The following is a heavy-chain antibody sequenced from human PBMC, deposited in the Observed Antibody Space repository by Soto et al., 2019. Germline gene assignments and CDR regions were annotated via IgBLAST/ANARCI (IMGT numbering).Heavy chain of an antibody. J-gene: IGHJ6*02. V-gene: IGHV1-69*13. Sequence: SVKVSCKASGGTFSSYAISWVRQAPGQGLEWMGGIIPIFGTANYAQKFQGRVTITADESTSTAYMELSSLRSEDTAVCYCARDYERFGELAYYYYGMDVWGQGTTVTVSS. CDR3: ARDYERFGELAYYYYGMDV. D-gene: IGHD3-10*01. CDR1: GGTFSSYA. CDR2: IIPIFGTA.